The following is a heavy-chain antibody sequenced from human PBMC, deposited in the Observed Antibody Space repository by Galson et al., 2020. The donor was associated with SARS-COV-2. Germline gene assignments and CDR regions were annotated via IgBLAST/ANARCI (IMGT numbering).Heavy chain of an antibody. Sequence: SETLSLTCAVYGGSFSGYYWSWIRQPPGKGLEWNGEINHSGSTNYNPSLKSRVTISVDTSKNQFSLKLSSVTAADTAVYYCARGLYSSGWYGKRYYFDYWGQGTLVTVSS. CDR1: GGSFSGYY. CDR3: ARGLYSSGWYGKRYYFDY. J-gene: IGHJ4*02. CDR2: INHSGST. V-gene: IGHV4-34*01. D-gene: IGHD6-19*01.